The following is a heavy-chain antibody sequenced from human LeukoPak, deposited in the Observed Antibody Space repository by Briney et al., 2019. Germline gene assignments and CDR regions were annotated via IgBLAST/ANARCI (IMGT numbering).Heavy chain of an antibody. V-gene: IGHV1-69*05. CDR1: GGTFSSYA. CDR2: ILPIFGTA. J-gene: IGHJ3*02. CDR3: ARFVAMTTMTTGANIFDI. D-gene: IGHD4-11*01. Sequence: ASVKVSCKASGGTFSSYAISWVRQAPGQGLEWMGGILPIFGTAKYAQKFQGRVTISTDESTSTAYMELSSLRSEDTAVYYCARFVAMTTMTTGANIFDIWGQGTMVTVSS.